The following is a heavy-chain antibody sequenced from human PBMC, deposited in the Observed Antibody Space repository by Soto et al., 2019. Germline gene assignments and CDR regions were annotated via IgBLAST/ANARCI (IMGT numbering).Heavy chain of an antibody. CDR2: IYYAGTT. J-gene: IGHJ4*02. D-gene: IGHD3-22*01. Sequence: PSETLSLTCTVSSGSINNYYWSWFRQPPGKGLEFIGYIYYAGTTTYNPSLKSRVTISVDTSKNQFSLKLSSVTAADTAVYYCARLGGYYQALDSWGQGTLVTVS. CDR1: SGSINNYY. V-gene: IGHV4-59*08. CDR3: ARLGGYYQALDS.